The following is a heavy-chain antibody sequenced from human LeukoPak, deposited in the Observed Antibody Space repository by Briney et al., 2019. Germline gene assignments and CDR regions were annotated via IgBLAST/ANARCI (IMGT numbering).Heavy chain of an antibody. Sequence: SETLSLTCTVSGGSISSSSYYWGWIRQPPGKGLEWIGSIYYSGSTYYNPSLKSRVTISVDTSKNQFSLKLSSVTAADTAVYYCAKDIYWLDARDRAFDYWGQGTLVTVSS. D-gene: IGHD2-8*02. V-gene: IGHV4-39*02. CDR1: GGSISSSSYY. CDR2: IYYSGST. CDR3: AKDIYWLDARDRAFDY. J-gene: IGHJ4*02.